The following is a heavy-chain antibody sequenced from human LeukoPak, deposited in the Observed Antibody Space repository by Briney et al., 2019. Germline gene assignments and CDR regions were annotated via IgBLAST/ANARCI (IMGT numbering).Heavy chain of an antibody. Sequence: ASVKGSCKASGGTFSTYGISWVRQAPGQGLEWMGRIIPILGVANYAQKFQGRVTITADKATSTAYMELSSLRSEDTAVYYCARGQEMATNWLDPWGQGTLVTVSS. CDR1: GGTFSTYG. D-gene: IGHD5-24*01. J-gene: IGHJ5*02. CDR3: ARGQEMATNWLDP. V-gene: IGHV1-69*04. CDR2: IIPILGVA.